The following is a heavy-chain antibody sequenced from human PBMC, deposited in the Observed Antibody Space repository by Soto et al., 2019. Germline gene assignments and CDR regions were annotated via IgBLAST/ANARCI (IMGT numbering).Heavy chain of an antibody. D-gene: IGHD2-2*01. CDR2: INSDGSST. J-gene: IGHJ6*02. CDR3: AREGRGVVVPGGMDV. Sequence: EVQLVESGGGLVQPGGSLRLSCAASGFTFSSYWMHWVRQAPGKGLVWVSRINSDGSSTSYADYVKGRFTISRDNAKNTLYLQMNSLRAEDTAVYYCAREGRGVVVPGGMDVWGQGTTVTVSS. V-gene: IGHV3-74*01. CDR1: GFTFSSYW.